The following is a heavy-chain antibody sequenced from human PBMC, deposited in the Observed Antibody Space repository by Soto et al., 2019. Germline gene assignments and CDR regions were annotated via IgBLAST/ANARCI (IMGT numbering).Heavy chain of an antibody. CDR3: GRTDGPY. CDR2: IYYSGST. J-gene: IGHJ4*01. Sequence: SEALSLTCTGSGGSISSNYWSWIRLPPGKGLEWIGYIYYSGSTNYNPSLKSRVTISVDTSKNQFSLKLSSVTAADTAVYYCGRTDGPYWGHGPLVT. CDR1: GGSISSNY. V-gene: IGHV4-59*08.